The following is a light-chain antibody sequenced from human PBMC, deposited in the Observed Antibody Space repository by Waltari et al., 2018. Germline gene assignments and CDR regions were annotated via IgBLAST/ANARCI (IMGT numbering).Light chain of an antibody. CDR3: HQYNTLPLT. V-gene: IGKV1-5*03. CDR1: ESVKNN. Sequence: DVQLTHSPSTLSASVGDRVTITCRASESVKNNLAWYQHQPGKAPKVLVHKASRLESGVPSRFSGSGYGTEFTLTISSLEPDDFATYYFHQYNTLPLTFCGWTKLQIK. CDR2: KAS. J-gene: IGKJ4*01.